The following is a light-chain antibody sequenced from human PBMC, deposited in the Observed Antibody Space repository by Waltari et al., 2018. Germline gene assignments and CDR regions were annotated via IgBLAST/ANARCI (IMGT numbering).Light chain of an antibody. J-gene: IGLJ2*01. Sequence: QSVLTQPPSASGTPGQRVIISCSGSISNIGANYVYWYQQLPGTAPTLLIYRNNQRPSGVPDRCSGSKSGTSAALAISGLRSEDEAHYHCAAWDDSLSGVVFGGGTKLTVL. CDR1: ISNIGANY. V-gene: IGLV1-47*01. CDR3: AAWDDSLSGVV. CDR2: RNN.